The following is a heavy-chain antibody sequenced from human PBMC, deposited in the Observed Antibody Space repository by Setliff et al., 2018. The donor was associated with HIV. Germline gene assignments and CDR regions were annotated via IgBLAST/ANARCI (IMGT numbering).Heavy chain of an antibody. D-gene: IGHD5-18*01. CDR2: IRGSGSST. CDR1: GFTFNTYA. V-gene: IGHV3-23*01. Sequence: GSLRLSCAASGFTFNTYAMNWVRQAPGKGLEWVSGIRGSGSSTYYVDSVKGRFTISRDNSKYTLYLQMNSLRPEDTAVYYCAKDRVSGNLWLREPIDYWGQGTLVTVSS. J-gene: IGHJ4*02. CDR3: AKDRVSGNLWLREPIDY.